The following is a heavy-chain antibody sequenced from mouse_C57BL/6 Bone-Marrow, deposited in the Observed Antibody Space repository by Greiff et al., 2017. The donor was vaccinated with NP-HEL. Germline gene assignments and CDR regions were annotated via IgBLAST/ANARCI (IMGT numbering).Heavy chain of an antibody. V-gene: IGHV1-5*01. CDR2: IYPGNSDT. CDR1: GYTFTSYW. Sequence: VHVKQSGTVLARPGASVKMSCKTSGYTFTSYWMHWVKQRPGQGLEWIGAIYPGNSDTSYNQKFKGKAKLTAVTSASTAYMELSSLTNEDSAVYYCTPLLRSWFAYWGQGTLVTVSA. J-gene: IGHJ3*01. CDR3: TPLLRSWFAY. D-gene: IGHD1-1*01.